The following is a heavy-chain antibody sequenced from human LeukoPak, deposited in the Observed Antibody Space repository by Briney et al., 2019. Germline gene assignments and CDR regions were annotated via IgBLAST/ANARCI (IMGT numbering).Heavy chain of an antibody. D-gene: IGHD3-10*01. CDR2: IKQDGSEK. CDR1: GFTFSSYL. CDR3: ARLVRGVYFDY. J-gene: IGHJ4*02. Sequence: PGGSLRLSCAASGFTFSSYLMSWVRQAPGKGLEWVANIKQDGSEKYYVDSVKGRFTISRDNAKNSLYLQMNSLRAEDTAVYYCARLVRGVYFDYWGQGTLVTVSS. V-gene: IGHV3-7*01.